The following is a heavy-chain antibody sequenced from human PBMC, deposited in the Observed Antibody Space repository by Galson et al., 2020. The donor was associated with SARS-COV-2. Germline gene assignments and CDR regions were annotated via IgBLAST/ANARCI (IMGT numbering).Heavy chain of an antibody. CDR3: AIGSRFYDFWSGRAQYFQH. CDR2: IKQYGSER. D-gene: IGHD3-3*01. CDR1: GFTFSNYW. J-gene: IGHJ1*01. V-gene: IGHV3-7*01. Sequence: GESLKISCRGSGFTFSNYWMNWVRQAPGQGLEWFANIKQYGSERDYVASVKGRVTISRDNAQNSLYLQMDSLRDDDTAVYFGAIGSRFYDFWSGRAQYFQHWGLGTLVTVSS.